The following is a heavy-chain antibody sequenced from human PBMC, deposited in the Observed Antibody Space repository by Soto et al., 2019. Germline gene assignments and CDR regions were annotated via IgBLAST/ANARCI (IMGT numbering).Heavy chain of an antibody. V-gene: IGHV4-61*08. CDR1: GGSISSGGYS. D-gene: IGHD1-26*01. CDR2: IYYSGST. CDR3: ARDAAVGLFDY. Sequence: PSETLSLTCAFSGGSISSGGYSWSWIRQPPGKGLEWIGYIYYSGSTNYNPSLKSRVTISVDTSKNQFSLKLSSVTAADTAVYYCARDAAVGLFDYWGQGTLVTVSS. J-gene: IGHJ4*02.